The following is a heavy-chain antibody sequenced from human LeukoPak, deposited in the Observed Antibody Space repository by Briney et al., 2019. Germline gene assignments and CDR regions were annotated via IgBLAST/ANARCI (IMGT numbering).Heavy chain of an antibody. D-gene: IGHD3-16*01. CDR1: GYTFTGYY. J-gene: IGHJ4*02. CDR2: INPNSGGT. V-gene: IGHV1-2*06. Sequence: ASVKVSCKASGYTFTGYYMHWVRQAPGQGLEWMRRINPNSGGTNYAQKFQGRVTMTRDTSISTAYMELSRLRSDDTAVYYCARLGASDYVWGKWWYFDYWGQGTLVTVSS. CDR3: ARLGASDYVWGKWWYFDY.